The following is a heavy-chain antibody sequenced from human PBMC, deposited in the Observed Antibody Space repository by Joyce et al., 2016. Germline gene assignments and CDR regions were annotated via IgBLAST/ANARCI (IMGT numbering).Heavy chain of an antibody. CDR1: GYTFTNYG. CDR2: GSPYKGKT. Sequence: RLVQSGAEVKKPGASVKVSCKASGYTFTNYGISWVRQAPGQGLEWMGWGSPYKGKTNYAQKVQGRVTMTTDTSTSTVYMELRSLRSDDTAVYYWAKDLAISVTAFDYWGQGTLVTVSS. J-gene: IGHJ4*02. D-gene: IGHD2-21*02. V-gene: IGHV1-18*01. CDR3: AKDLAISVTAFDY.